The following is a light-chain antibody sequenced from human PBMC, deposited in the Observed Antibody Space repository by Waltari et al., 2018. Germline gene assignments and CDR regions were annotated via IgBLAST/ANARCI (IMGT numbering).Light chain of an antibody. J-gene: IGLJ2*01. V-gene: IGLV4-69*01. CDR1: SGHSSYA. Sequence: QVVLTQSPSASASLGASVKLTCTLSSGHSSYAIPWHPQQPEQGPRYLMKVSSAGSHQKGDGIPDRFSGSSSGTERYLTISSVQSEDEADYYCQTWDTGTHVVFGGGTKLTVL. CDR2: VSSAGSH. CDR3: QTWDTGTHVV.